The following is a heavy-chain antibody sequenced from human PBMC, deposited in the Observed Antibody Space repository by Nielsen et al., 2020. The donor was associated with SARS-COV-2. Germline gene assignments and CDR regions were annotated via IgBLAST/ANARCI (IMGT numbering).Heavy chain of an antibody. CDR3: VRGLQVPNGLAHR. V-gene: IGHV3-74*01. CDR1: AFTFSTYW. D-gene: IGHD3-16*01. Sequence: GGSLRLSCAASAFTFSTYWMHWVRQAPGKGLVWVSRINSDGSSTSYADSVKGRFIISRDNAKNTLYLQMNSLRAEDTAVYYCVRGLQVPNGLAHRWGQGTLVTVSS. J-gene: IGHJ4*02. CDR2: INSDGSST.